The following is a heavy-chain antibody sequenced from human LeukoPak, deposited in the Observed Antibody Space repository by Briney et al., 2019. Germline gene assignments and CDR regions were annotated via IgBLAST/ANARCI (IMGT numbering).Heavy chain of an antibody. CDR2: FYHSGST. Sequence: PSETLSLTCSVSISSISSDSYWGWIRQPPGKGLEWIGSFYHSGSTYYNPSLKSRVTMSVDTSNNQFSLKLGSVTAADTAVYYCASRYTVTGSNWYFDLWGRGTLVTVSS. CDR3: ASRYTVTGSNWYFDL. J-gene: IGHJ2*01. D-gene: IGHD4-17*01. CDR1: ISSISSDSY. V-gene: IGHV4-38-2*02.